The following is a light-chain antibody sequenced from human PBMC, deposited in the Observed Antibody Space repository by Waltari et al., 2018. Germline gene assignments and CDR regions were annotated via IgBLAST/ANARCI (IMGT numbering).Light chain of an antibody. CDR1: PCRKPY. CDR3: QSGDSTSTHVV. Sequence: SNDLPQPPSVSVSPGLPARITCSGAPCRKPYAFWYQQKPGQAPVLVTYKDTERPSGIPDRCSGSSSGTTVTLTISGVQAEDEADYYCQSGDSTSTHVVFGGGTKLTVL. V-gene: IGLV3-25*03. CDR2: KDT. J-gene: IGLJ2*01.